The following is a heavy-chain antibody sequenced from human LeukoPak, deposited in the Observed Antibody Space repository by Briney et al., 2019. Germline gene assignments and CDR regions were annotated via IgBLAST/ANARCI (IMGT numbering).Heavy chain of an antibody. CDR1: GFTFARSA. V-gene: IGHV1-58*01. CDR2: IVIANGNT. D-gene: IGHD3-9*01. Sequence: SLKVSCKASGFTFARSAVKWVRQARGQRPEWIGWIVIANGNTNYAQKFQERLTITRDMSTSTAYMELSSLRSEDTAVYYCAAEDDFLTGYYDFDYWGQGTVVTVSS. CDR3: AAEDDFLTGYYDFDY. J-gene: IGHJ4*02.